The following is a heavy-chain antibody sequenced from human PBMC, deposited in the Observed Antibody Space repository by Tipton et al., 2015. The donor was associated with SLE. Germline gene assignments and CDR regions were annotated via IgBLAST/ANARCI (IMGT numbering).Heavy chain of an antibody. CDR2: INHSGST. CDR3: ARDLGSSGSFDY. J-gene: IGHJ4*02. CDR1: GGSFSGYY. D-gene: IGHD6-13*01. V-gene: IGHV4-34*01. Sequence: TLSLTCAVYGGSFSGYYWSWIRQPPGKGLEWIGEINHSGSTNYNPSLKSRVTISVDTSKNQFSLKLSSVTAADTAVYYCARDLGSSGSFDYWGQGTPVTVSS.